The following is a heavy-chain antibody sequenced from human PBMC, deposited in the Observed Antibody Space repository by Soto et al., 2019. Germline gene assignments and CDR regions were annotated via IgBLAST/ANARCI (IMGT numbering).Heavy chain of an antibody. CDR2: ISTSGTST. V-gene: IGHV3-11*01. CDR1: GFTFSNYY. Sequence: QVQLVESGGGLVKPGGSLRLSCAVSGFTFSNYYMAWIRQAPGKGLEWVSYISTSGTSTFYADSVKDRFTISRDNAENSLFLQMDSLRVEDTAVYFCARDGVIFRAGFDSWGQGTLVTVAS. J-gene: IGHJ4*02. CDR3: ARDGVIFRAGFDS. D-gene: IGHD2-21*01.